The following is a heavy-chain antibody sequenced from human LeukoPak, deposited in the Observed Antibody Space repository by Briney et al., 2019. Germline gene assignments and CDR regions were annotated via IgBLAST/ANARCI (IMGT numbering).Heavy chain of an antibody. J-gene: IGHJ4*02. D-gene: IGHD5-18*01. CDR2: INHSGST. CDR3: ARLGIQLWLGGSYFDY. CDR1: GGSFSGYY. Sequence: KTSETLSLTCAVYGGSFSGYYWSWIRQPPGKGLEWIGEINHSGSTNYNPSLKSRVTISVDTSKNQFSLKLSSVTAADTAVYYCARLGIQLWLGGSYFDYWGQGTLVTVSS. V-gene: IGHV4-34*01.